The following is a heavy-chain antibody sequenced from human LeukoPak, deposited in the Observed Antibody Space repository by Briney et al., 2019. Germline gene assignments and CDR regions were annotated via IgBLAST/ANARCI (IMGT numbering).Heavy chain of an antibody. CDR1: GFTFSSYW. J-gene: IGHJ4*02. V-gene: IGHV3-74*01. Sequence: PGGSLRLSCAASGFTFSSYWMHWVRQAPGKGLVWVSRIKSDGSTRNYADSVKGRFTISRDNAKNTLYLQMNSLGAEDTAVYYGARRSAATGANDYWGQGTLVTVSS. D-gene: IGHD1-14*01. CDR2: IKSDGSTR. CDR3: ARRSAATGANDY.